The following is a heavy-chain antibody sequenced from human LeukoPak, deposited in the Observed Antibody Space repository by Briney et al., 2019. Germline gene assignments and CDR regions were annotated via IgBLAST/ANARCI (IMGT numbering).Heavy chain of an antibody. Sequence: GASVKLSCKSSGYTFTIYGISWVRQAPGQGLEWMGWISAYNGNTNYAQKLQGRVTMTTDTSTSTAYMELRSLRSDDTAVYYWARGEPIISSSWYGLDYYFDYWGQGTLVTVSS. CDR1: GYTFTIYG. CDR3: ARGEPIISSSWYGLDYYFDY. D-gene: IGHD6-13*01. CDR2: ISAYNGNT. V-gene: IGHV1-18*01. J-gene: IGHJ4*02.